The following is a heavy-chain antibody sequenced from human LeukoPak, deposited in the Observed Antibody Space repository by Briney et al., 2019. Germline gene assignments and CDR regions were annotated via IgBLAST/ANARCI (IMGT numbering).Heavy chain of an antibody. CDR2: INHHGST. CDR3: ARPPHYGTWLHYFDS. J-gene: IGHJ4*02. V-gene: IGHV4-34*01. Sequence: SETLSLTCAVYGGSFNDHSWSWLRQSPGKGLEWIGEINHHGSTNYNPSLQSRVTMSVDTSKNQFSLKLNSVTAADTAVYYCARPPHYGTWLHYFDSWGQGTLVTVSS. D-gene: IGHD5-24*01. CDR1: GGSFNDHS.